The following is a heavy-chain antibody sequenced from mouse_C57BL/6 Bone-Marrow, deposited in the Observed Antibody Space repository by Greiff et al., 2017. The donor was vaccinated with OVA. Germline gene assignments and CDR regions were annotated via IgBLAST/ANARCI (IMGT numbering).Heavy chain of an antibody. D-gene: IGHD4-1*02. CDR3: ARRRQLVLYY. J-gene: IGHJ2*01. V-gene: IGHV1-72*01. CDR2: IDPNSGGT. Sequence: VKLMESGPELVRPGASVKISCKAPGYTFTSHWMQWVKQRPGRGLEWIGRIDPNSGGTKYNEKFKSKATLTVDKPSSTAYMQLSSLTSEDSAVYYCARRRQLVLYYWGQGTTLTVSS. CDR1: GYTFTSHW.